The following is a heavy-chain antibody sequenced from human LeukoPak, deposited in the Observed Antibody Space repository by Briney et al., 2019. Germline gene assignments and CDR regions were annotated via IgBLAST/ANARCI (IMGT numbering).Heavy chain of an antibody. Sequence: PSETLSLTCTVSGYSISSGYYWGWIRQPPGKGLEWIGSIYYSGSTYYNPPLKSRLTISVDTSKNQFSLKLTSVTAADTAVYYCARGRFYNAVDYWGQGTLVTVSS. V-gene: IGHV4-38-2*02. CDR1: GYSISSGYY. D-gene: IGHD3-10*01. CDR2: IYYSGST. CDR3: ARGRFYNAVDY. J-gene: IGHJ4*02.